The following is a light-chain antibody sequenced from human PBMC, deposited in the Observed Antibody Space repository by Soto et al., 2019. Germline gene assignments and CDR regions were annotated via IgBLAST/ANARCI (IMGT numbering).Light chain of an antibody. V-gene: IGLV2-14*01. J-gene: IGLJ1*01. Sequence: QSALTQPASVSGSPGQSITISCTGTSSDVGDYNYVSWYQQHPGKAPKLMIFDVSNRPSGVSNRFSGSKSGNTASLTISGLQAEDEADYYSSSYTSSSTRVFGTGTKLTVL. CDR2: DVS. CDR3: SSYTSSSTRV. CDR1: SSDVGDYNY.